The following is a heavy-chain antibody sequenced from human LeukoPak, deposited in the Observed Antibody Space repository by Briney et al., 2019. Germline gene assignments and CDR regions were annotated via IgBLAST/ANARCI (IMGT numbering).Heavy chain of an antibody. CDR3: AKVGHSGSGSYGD. J-gene: IGHJ4*02. Sequence: GGSLRLSCAASGFTFSSYAMSWVRQAPGKGLEWVSATSGSGGSTYYADSVKGRFTISRDNSKNTLYLQMNSLRAEDTAVYYCAKVGHSGSGSYGDWGQGTLVTVSS. V-gene: IGHV3-23*01. CDR2: TSGSGGST. D-gene: IGHD3-10*01. CDR1: GFTFSSYA.